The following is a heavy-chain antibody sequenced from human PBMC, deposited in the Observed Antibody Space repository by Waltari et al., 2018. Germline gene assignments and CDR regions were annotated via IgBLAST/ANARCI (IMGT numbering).Heavy chain of an antibody. CDR1: GGSISSYY. CDR3: ARGGTTVSTGPYYYYYMDV. CDR2: IYYSGST. D-gene: IGHD4-17*01. V-gene: IGHV4-59*01. Sequence: QVQLQESGPGLVKSSETLSLTCTVSGGSISSYYWSWIRQPPGKGLEWIGYIYYSGSTNYNPALKSRVTISVDTSKNQFSLKLSSVTAADTAVYYCARGGTTVSTGPYYYYYMDVWGKGTTVTVSS. J-gene: IGHJ6*03.